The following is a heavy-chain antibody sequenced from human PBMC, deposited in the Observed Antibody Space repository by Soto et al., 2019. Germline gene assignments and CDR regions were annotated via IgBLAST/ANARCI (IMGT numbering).Heavy chain of an antibody. J-gene: IGHJ1*01. V-gene: IGHV6-1*01. Sequence: SQTLSLTCVISGDSVSSNSAAWSWIRQSPSRGLEWLGRTYYRSKWYNDYAVSVKSRITINPDTSKNQFSLQLNSVTPEDTAVYYCAREGYCSSTSCSYAEYFQHWGQGTLVTVSS. CDR2: TYYRSKWYN. CDR3: AREGYCSSTSCSYAEYFQH. CDR1: GDSVSSNSAA. D-gene: IGHD2-2*01.